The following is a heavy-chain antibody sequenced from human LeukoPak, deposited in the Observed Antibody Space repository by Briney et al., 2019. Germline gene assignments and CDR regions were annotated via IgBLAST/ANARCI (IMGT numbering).Heavy chain of an antibody. CDR3: ARDSRASYSSGWYGPPDFDY. CDR2: ISAYNGNT. D-gene: IGHD6-19*01. V-gene: IGHV1-18*01. J-gene: IGHJ4*02. CDR1: GYTFTSYG. Sequence: GASVKVSCKASGYTFTSYGISWVRQAPGQGLEWMGWISAYNGNTNYAQKLQGRVTMTTDTSTSTAYMELRSLRSDDTAAYYCARDSRASYSSGWYGPPDFDYWGQGTLVTVSS.